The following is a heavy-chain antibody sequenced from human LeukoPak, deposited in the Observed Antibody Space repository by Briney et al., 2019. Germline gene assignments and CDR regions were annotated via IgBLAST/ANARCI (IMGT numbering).Heavy chain of an antibody. CDR2: IYTSGST. V-gene: IGHV4-61*02. Sequence: SETLSLTCTVSGGSISSGSYYWSWIRQPAGRGLEWIGRIYTSGSTNYNPSLKSRVTISVDTSKNQFSLKLSSVTAADTAVYYCARDQGGTLYYMDVWGKGTTVTVSS. CDR3: ARDQGGTLYYMDV. J-gene: IGHJ6*03. CDR1: GGSISSGSYY.